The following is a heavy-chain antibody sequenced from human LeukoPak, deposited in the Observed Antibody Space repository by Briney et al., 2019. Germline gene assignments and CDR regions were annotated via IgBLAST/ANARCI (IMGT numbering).Heavy chain of an antibody. CDR1: GGAISTFY. J-gene: IGHJ3*02. Sequence: PSETLSLTCTVSGGAISTFYWNWIRQPPGKGLEWIGHIYYSGSTNYNPSLKSRVTISVDKSKNQFSLKLSSVTAADTAVYYCASIAAAADAFDIWGQGTMVTVSS. CDR3: ASIAAAADAFDI. V-gene: IGHV4-59*12. CDR2: IYYSGST. D-gene: IGHD6-13*01.